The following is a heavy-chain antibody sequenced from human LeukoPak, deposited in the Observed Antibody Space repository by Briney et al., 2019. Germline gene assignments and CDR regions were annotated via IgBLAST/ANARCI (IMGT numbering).Heavy chain of an antibody. V-gene: IGHV4-59*01. CDR2: IYYSGST. CDR1: GGSISSYY. J-gene: IGHJ4*02. D-gene: IGHD4-17*01. Sequence: SETLSLTCTVSGGSISSYYWSWIRQPPGKGLEWIGYIYYSGSTNYNPSLKSRVTISVDTSKNQFSLKLSSVTAADTAVYYCARGLYRPTVYFDYWGRGTLVTVSS. CDR3: ARGLYRPTVYFDY.